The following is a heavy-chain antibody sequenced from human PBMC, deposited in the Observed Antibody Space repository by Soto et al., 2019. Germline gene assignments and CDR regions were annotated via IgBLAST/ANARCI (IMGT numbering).Heavy chain of an antibody. Sequence: PGGSLRLSCTASGFTFDTYTMNWLRQAPGRGLEWVSSISATTTYKYYAASVEGRFTISRDNAKNSLYLQTNSLGAEDTAVYCCARGSASKSGHLWYFDLWGRGTLVTVSS. D-gene: IGHD2-8*02. J-gene: IGHJ2*01. V-gene: IGHV3-21*01. CDR3: ARGSASKSGHLWYFDL. CDR1: GFTFDTYT. CDR2: ISATTTYK.